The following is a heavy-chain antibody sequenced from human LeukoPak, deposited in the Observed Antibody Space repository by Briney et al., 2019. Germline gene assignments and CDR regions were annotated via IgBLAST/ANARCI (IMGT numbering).Heavy chain of an antibody. CDR1: GFTFSSYS. J-gene: IGHJ4*02. V-gene: IGHV3-21*01. CDR3: ARAPRELFDY. D-gene: IGHD3-10*01. Sequence: GGSLRLSCAASGFTFSSYSMNWVRQAPGKGLEWVSSISSSSSYIYYADSVKGRFTISKDNAKNSLYLQMNSLRAEDTAVYYCARAPRELFDYWGQGTLVTVSS. CDR2: ISSSSSYI.